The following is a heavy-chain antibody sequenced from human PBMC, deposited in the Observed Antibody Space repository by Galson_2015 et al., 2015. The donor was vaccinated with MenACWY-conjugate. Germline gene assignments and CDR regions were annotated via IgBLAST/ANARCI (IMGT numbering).Heavy chain of an antibody. D-gene: IGHD2/OR15-2a*01. CDR3: ARRTGSTLFQGITLDYFDY. Sequence: SVKVSCKASGYTFTSYHMHWVRQAPGQGLEWMGIINPSDGSTSYAQKFQGRVTMTRDTSTSTVYMELSSLRSEDTAMYSCARRTGSTLFQGITLDYFDYWGQGAQVPGSS. V-gene: IGHV1-46*01. J-gene: IGHJ4*02. CDR1: GYTFTSYH. CDR2: INPSDGST.